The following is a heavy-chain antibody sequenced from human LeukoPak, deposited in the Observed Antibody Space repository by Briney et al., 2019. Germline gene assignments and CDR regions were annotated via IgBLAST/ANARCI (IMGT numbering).Heavy chain of an antibody. J-gene: IGHJ6*02. Sequence: PGGSLRLSCAASGFTLSSYDMHWVRQATGKGLEWVSAIGTAGDTYYPGSVKGRFTISRENAKNSLYPQMNSLRAGDTAVYYCARETVNYGSGKDYGMDVWGQGTTVTVSS. CDR2: IGTAGDT. CDR1: GFTLSSYD. CDR3: ARETVNYGSGKDYGMDV. V-gene: IGHV3-13*01. D-gene: IGHD3-10*01.